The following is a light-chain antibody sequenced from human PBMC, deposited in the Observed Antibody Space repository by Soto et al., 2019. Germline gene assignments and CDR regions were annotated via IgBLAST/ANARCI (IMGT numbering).Light chain of an antibody. Sequence: EIVLTQSPDTLSLSPGERATLSCRASQSVSNNYLAWYQQKPGQAPRLLISGASNRATGIPDRFSGSGSGTDFTLAISRLEPEDFAVYYCQQYGTPPFTLGPGTKVDIK. V-gene: IGKV3-20*01. CDR2: GAS. CDR3: QQYGTPPFT. J-gene: IGKJ3*01. CDR1: QSVSNNY.